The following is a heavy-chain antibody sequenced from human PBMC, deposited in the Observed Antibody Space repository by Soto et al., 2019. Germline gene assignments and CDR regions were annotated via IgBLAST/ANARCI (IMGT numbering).Heavy chain of an antibody. D-gene: IGHD2-21*02. CDR1: GYTFTSYA. CDR2: INAGNGNT. CDR3: ARSIVVVTALDY. J-gene: IGHJ4*02. V-gene: IGHV1-3*05. Sequence: QVQLVQSGAEEKKPGASVKVSCKASGYTFTSYAMHWERQAPGERLEWMGWINAGNGNTKCSQKFQGRVTITRDTSASTAYMELSSLRSEDTAVYYCARSIVVVTALDYWGQGTLCTVSS.